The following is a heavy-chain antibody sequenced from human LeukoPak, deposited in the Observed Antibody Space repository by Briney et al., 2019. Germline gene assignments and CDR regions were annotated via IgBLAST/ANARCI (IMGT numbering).Heavy chain of an antibody. CDR1: GFTFSSYS. V-gene: IGHV3-48*01. CDR3: AREFVGTTSYYYYYMDV. CDR2: ISSSVSTI. D-gene: IGHD1-26*01. Sequence: PGGSLRLSCAASGFTFSSYSMNWVRQAPGKGLEWVSYISSSVSTIYYADSVKGRFTISRDNAKNSLYLRMNSLRAEDTAVYYCAREFVGTTSYYYYYMDVWGKGTTVTVSS. J-gene: IGHJ6*03.